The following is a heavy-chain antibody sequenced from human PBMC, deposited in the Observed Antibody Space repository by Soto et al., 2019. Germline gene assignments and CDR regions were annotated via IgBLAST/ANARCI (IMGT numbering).Heavy chain of an antibody. J-gene: IGHJ4*02. D-gene: IGHD2-2*01. V-gene: IGHV4-4*07. CDR2: VYSSGTT. CDR1: GGSINSYW. Sequence: QVQLQESGPGLVKPSETLSLTCSVSGGSINSYWWSWIRQPAGKGLEWIGRVYSSGTTDYNPSLNSRATMSVETSKNQFSLKLTSVTDADTAVYYCARDIGSYAYAEGYWGQGIQVTVSS. CDR3: ARDIGSYAYAEGY.